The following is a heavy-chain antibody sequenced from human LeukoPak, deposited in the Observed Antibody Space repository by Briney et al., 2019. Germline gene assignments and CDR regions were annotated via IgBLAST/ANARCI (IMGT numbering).Heavy chain of an antibody. CDR1: GYTLTELS. Sequence: ASVKVSCKVSGYTLTELSMHWVRQAPGKGLEWMGGFDPEDGETIYALKFQGRVTMTEDTSTDTAYMGRSSLRSEDTAVYYCATHLVTYYYDSSGYYYARWFDPWGQGTLVTVSS. J-gene: IGHJ5*02. V-gene: IGHV1-24*01. D-gene: IGHD3-22*01. CDR2: FDPEDGET. CDR3: ATHLVTYYYDSSGYYYARWFDP.